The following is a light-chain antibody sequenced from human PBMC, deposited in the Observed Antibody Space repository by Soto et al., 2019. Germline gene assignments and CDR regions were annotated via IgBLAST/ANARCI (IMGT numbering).Light chain of an antibody. CDR3: SSYTTVPSPQWV. Sequence: QSALIQPASVSGSPGQSITISCTGTSSDVGGSNYVSWYQQHPGKVPKLIIYKVDNRPSGISDRFSASKSGNTASLTISGLQAEDEAHYYCSSYTTVPSPQWVFAGGTKVTVL. CDR1: SSDVGGSNY. CDR2: KVD. V-gene: IGLV2-14*01. J-gene: IGLJ3*02.